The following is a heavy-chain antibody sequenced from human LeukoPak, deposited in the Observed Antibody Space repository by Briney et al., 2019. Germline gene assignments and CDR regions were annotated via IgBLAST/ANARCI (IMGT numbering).Heavy chain of an antibody. J-gene: IGHJ4*02. CDR2: IYYSGTT. D-gene: IGHD6-19*01. CDR3: ARDLTLGSNSGWYSFDY. Sequence: SETLSLTCTVSGGSISPYYWSWIRQPPGKGREWSGYIYYSGTTNYNPSLKSRVTMSVDTSKNQFYLQLHSVSAADTAVSSCARDLTLGSNSGWYSFDYWGQGTLVTVSS. CDR1: GGSISPYY. V-gene: IGHV4-59*01.